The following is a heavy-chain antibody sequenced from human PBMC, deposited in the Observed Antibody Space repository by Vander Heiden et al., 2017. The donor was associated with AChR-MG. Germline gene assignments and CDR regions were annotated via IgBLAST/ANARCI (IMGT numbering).Heavy chain of an antibody. CDR1: GGTFTTYS. CDR2: ILPIFATA. CDR3: ARDPGHSGNFKGLDY. Sequence: QVQLVQSGAEVKKPGSSVKVSCKASGGTFTTYSISWARQAPGQGLEWMGGILPIFATAFYAQKFHGRVTITADKSTNTAYMDLTSLRSEDTAVYYCARDPGHSGNFKGLDYWGQGTLVTVSA. D-gene: IGHD1-26*01. V-gene: IGHV1-69*06. J-gene: IGHJ4*02.